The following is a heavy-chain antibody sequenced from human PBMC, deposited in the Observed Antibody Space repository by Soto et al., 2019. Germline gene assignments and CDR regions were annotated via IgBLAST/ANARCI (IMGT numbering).Heavy chain of an antibody. CDR1: GGSISSGGYY. Sequence: PSETLSLTCTVSGGSISSGGYYWSWIRQHPGKGLEWIGYIYYSGSTYYNPSLKSRVTISVDTSKNQFSLYLQMNGLRVEDTAIYYCAKDKEPDGAWDIDYWGHGTLVTVSS. CDR2: IYYSGST. CDR3: AKDKEPDGAWDIDY. J-gene: IGHJ4*01. D-gene: IGHD4-17*01. V-gene: IGHV4-31*03.